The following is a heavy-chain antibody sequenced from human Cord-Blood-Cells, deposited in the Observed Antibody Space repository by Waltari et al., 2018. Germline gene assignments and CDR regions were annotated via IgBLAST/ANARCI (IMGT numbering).Heavy chain of an antibody. CDR3: ARVLIRFLELYYMDV. Sequence: QVQLVQSGAEVKKPGSSVKVSCKASGGTFSSYAISWVRQAPGQGLEWMGRIIPILCIANYGQKFQGRVTITADKSTSTADMELSSLRSEDTAVYYWARVLIRFLELYYMDVWGKGTTVTVSS. J-gene: IGHJ6*03. D-gene: IGHD3-3*01. V-gene: IGHV1-69*09. CDR2: IIPILCIA. CDR1: GGTFSSYA.